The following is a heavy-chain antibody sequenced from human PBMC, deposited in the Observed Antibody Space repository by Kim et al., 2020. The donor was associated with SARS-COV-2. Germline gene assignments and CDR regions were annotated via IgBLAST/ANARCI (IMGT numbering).Heavy chain of an antibody. CDR2: IKQDGSEK. CDR1: GFTFSSYW. CDR3: ARSIGESRYISGWYYYYYYMDV. D-gene: IGHD6-19*01. Sequence: GGSLRLSCAASGFTFSSYWMSWVRQAPGKGLEWVANIKQDGSEKYYVDSVKGRFTISRDNAKNSLYLQMNSLRAEDTAVYYCARSIGESRYISGWYYYYYYMDVWGKGTTVTVSS. V-gene: IGHV3-7*01. J-gene: IGHJ6*03.